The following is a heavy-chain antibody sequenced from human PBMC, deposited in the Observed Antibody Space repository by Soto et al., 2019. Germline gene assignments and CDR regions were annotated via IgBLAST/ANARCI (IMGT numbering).Heavy chain of an antibody. CDR3: ARGLILRFGELSRRGGYYYYMDV. CDR1: GGSFSGYQ. V-gene: IGHV4-34*01. D-gene: IGHD3-10*01. J-gene: IGHJ6*03. CDR2: INDSGNI. Sequence: QVQLQQWGAGLLKPSETLSLTCAVYGGSFSGYQWSWIRQTPGKGLEWNGEINDSGNINYNPSLRSRVTISLDTPKKQISLKLSSVTAADSAVYYCARGLILRFGELSRRGGYYYYMDVWGKGTRVTGSS.